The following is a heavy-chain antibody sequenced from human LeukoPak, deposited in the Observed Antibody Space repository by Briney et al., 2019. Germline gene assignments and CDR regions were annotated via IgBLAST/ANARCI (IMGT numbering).Heavy chain of an antibody. J-gene: IGHJ4*02. CDR2: INWNGGST. CDR3: ARAFDGGTGGYYFDY. Sequence: GGSLRLSCAASGFTFDDYGMSWVRQAPGEGLEWVSGINWNGGSTGYADSVKGRFTISRDNAKNSLYLQMNSLRAEDTALYYCARAFDGGTGGYYFDYWDQGTLVTVSS. V-gene: IGHV3-20*04. D-gene: IGHD1-1*01. CDR1: GFTFDDYG.